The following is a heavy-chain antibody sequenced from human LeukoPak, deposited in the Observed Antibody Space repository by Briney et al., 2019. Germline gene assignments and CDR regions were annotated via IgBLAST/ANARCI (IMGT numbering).Heavy chain of an antibody. D-gene: IGHD6-13*01. CDR2: INYSGST. CDR3: SGIAAAGADFDY. Sequence: PSETLSLTCTVSGASIRNSYYYWGWICQPPGKGLEWIGSINYSGSTYYNPSLKSRVTISVDTSKNQFSLKLSAVTAADTAVYYCSGIAAAGADFDYWGQGTLVTVSS. V-gene: IGHV4-39*01. CDR1: GASIRNSYYY. J-gene: IGHJ4*02.